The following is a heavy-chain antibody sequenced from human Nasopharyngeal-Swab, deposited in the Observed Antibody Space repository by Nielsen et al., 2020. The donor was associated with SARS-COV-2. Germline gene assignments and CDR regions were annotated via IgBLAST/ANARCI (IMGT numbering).Heavy chain of an antibody. Sequence: SETLSLTCAVYGGSFSGYYWSWIRQPPGKGLEWIGYIYYSGSTNYNPSLKSRVTISVDTSKNQFSLKLSSVTAADTAVYYCARDLGDYGDYEFDYWGQGTLVTVSS. CDR3: ARDLGDYGDYEFDY. V-gene: IGHV4-59*01. J-gene: IGHJ4*02. CDR1: GGSFSGYY. D-gene: IGHD4-17*01. CDR2: IYYSGST.